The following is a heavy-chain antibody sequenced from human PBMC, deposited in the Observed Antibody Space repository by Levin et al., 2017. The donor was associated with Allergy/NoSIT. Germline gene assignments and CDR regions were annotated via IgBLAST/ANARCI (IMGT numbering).Heavy chain of an antibody. D-gene: IGHD3-22*01. J-gene: IGHJ4*02. CDR2: INSDGSST. CDR1: GFTFSSYW. V-gene: IGHV3-74*01. Sequence: GESLKISCAASGFTFSSYWMHWVRQAPGKGLVWVSRINSDGSSTSYADSVKGRFTISRDNAKNTLFLQMNSLRADDTAVYYCARRHYDSSGPVYFDYWGQGTLVTVSS. CDR3: ARRHYDSSGPVYFDY.